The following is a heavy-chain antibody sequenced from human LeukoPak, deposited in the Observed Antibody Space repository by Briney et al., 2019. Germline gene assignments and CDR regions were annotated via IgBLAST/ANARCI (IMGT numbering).Heavy chain of an antibody. CDR1: GYTFTGYY. Sequence: GASVKVSCKASGYTFTGYYIHWVRQAPGQGLEWMGWINPNSGGTNYAQKFQGRVTMTRDTSISTAYMDLSRLRSDDTAIYYCAKVIAYSFYYDSSGLRDYWGQGTLVTVSS. J-gene: IGHJ4*02. D-gene: IGHD3-22*01. CDR2: INPNSGGT. V-gene: IGHV1-2*02. CDR3: AKVIAYSFYYDSSGLRDY.